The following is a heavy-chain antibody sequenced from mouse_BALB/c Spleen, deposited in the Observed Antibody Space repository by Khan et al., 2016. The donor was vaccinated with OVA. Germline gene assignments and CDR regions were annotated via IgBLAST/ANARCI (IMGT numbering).Heavy chain of an antibody. CDR3: ARESSYCYLDV. D-gene: IGHD1-1*01. CDR2: INTYTGEP. V-gene: IGHV9-1*02. CDR1: GYTFTNYR. Sequence: QIQLVQSGPELKKPGETVKISCKASGYTFTNYRMNWMKQAPGKGLKWMGWINTYTGEPTYGDDFKGRFAFSLETSASTAYLQINNLKNEDMATYVCARESSYCYLDVWGAGTTVTVSS. J-gene: IGHJ1*01.